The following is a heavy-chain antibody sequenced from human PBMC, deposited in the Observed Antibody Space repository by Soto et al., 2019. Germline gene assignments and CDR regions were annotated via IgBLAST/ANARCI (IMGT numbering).Heavy chain of an antibody. CDR3: AREWSAFDY. J-gene: IGHJ4*02. Sequence: QVQLQESGPGLVKPSETLSLTCTVSGVSITSYKWTWIRQSPGKGLEWIAYMYSSGSSSYNPSLKSRATISMDTFRNQYSLQLNSATAADTAVYYCAREWSAFDYWGQGIVVTVSS. CDR1: GVSITSYK. V-gene: IGHV4-59*01. CDR2: MYSSGSS. D-gene: IGHD2-15*01.